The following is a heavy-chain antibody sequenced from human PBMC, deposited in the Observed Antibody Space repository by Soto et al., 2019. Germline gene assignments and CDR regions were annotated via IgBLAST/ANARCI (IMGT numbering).Heavy chain of an antibody. J-gene: IGHJ4*02. D-gene: IGHD2-8*01. CDR1: GFTFSSYV. V-gene: IGHV3-23*01. CDR3: AKGGYGTNEIYST. Sequence: GGSLRLSCAASGFTFSSYVMSWVRQAPGKGLEWVSAISGSDGSTSYADSVKGRLTISRDDSKNTLYLQMNSLRAEDTALYHCAKGGYGTNEIYSTRGRGTRVPVSS. CDR2: ISGSDGST.